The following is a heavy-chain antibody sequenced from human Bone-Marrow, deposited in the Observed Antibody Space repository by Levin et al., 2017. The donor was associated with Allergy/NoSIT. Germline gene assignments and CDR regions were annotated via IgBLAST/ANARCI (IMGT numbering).Heavy chain of an antibody. CDR1: GGSVRSENYY. J-gene: IGHJ3*02. CDR2: VSYSGST. V-gene: IGHV4-61*01. Sequence: MTSETLSLTCSVSGGSVRSENYYWSWIRQPPGKPLEWIGYVSYSGSTTYSPSLESRVTISLGTSENQFSLRLSSLTAADTAVYYCARDHGDSSDAFAIWGQGTMVTVSS. CDR3: ARDHGDSSDAFAI. D-gene: IGHD4-17*01.